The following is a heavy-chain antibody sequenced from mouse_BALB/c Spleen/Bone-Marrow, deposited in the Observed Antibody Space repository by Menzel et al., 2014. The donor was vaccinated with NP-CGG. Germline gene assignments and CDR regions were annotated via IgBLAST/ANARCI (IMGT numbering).Heavy chain of an antibody. D-gene: IGHD2-10*02. J-gene: IGHJ4*01. CDR3: TRQYGNYYAMDY. Sequence: VQLQQPGAGLVRPGASVKVSCKASGYTFTSYWTNWVKQRPGQGLEWIGNIYPSDSYTNYNQNFKDKATLTVDKSSSTAYMQLSSPTSEDSAVYYCTRQYGNYYAMDYWGQGTSVTVSS. V-gene: IGHV1-69*02. CDR1: GYTFTSYW. CDR2: IYPSDSYT.